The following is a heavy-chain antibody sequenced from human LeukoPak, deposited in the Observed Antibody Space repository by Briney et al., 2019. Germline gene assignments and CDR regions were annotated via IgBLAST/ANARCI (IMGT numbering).Heavy chain of an antibody. D-gene: IGHD3-10*01. CDR2: ISSSSYT. Sequence: GGSLRLSCAASGFTFSDYYMSWIRQAPGKGLEWVSYISSSSYTNYADSVKGRFTISRDNAKNSLYLQMNSLSAEDTAVYYGARARYYGSGSYLDYWGQGTLVTVSS. CDR1: GFTFSDYY. V-gene: IGHV3-11*06. CDR3: ARARYYGSGSYLDY. J-gene: IGHJ4*02.